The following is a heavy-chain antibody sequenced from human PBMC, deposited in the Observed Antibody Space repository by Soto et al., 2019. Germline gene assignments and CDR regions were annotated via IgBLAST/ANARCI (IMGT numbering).Heavy chain of an antibody. CDR2: IYYSEST. J-gene: IGHJ5*02. Sequence: SETLSLTCTVSGGSISSYYWSWIRQPPGKGLEWIGYIYYSESTNYNPSLKSRVTISVDTSKNQFSLKLSSVTAADTAVYYCARAITMMNWFDPWGQGTLVTVSS. CDR3: ARAITMMNWFDP. D-gene: IGHD3-22*01. CDR1: GGSISSYY. V-gene: IGHV4-59*01.